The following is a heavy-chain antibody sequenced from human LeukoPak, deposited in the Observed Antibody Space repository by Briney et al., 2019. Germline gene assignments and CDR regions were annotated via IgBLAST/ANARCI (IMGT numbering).Heavy chain of an antibody. V-gene: IGHV5-10-1*01. CDR2: IDPSDSYT. Sequence: GESLKISCKGSGYSFTSYWISWVRQMPGKGLEWMGRIDPSDSYTNYRPSFQGHVTISADKFISTAYLQWSSLKASDTAMYYCARRCSSASCPFDYWGQGTLVTVSS. CDR1: GYSFTSYW. J-gene: IGHJ4*02. D-gene: IGHD2-2*01. CDR3: ARRCSSASCPFDY.